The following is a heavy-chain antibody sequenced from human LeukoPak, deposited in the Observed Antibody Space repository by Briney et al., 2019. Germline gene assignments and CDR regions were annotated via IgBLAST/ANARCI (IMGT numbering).Heavy chain of an antibody. Sequence: PSETLSLTCAVYGGSFSGYCWSWIRQPPGKGLEWIGEINHSGSTNYHPSLKSRVTISVDTSKNQFPLKLSSVTAADTAVYYCARGGIAVADFDYWGQGTLVTVSS. D-gene: IGHD6-19*01. CDR2: INHSGST. J-gene: IGHJ4*02. CDR3: ARGGIAVADFDY. V-gene: IGHV4-34*01. CDR1: GGSFSGYC.